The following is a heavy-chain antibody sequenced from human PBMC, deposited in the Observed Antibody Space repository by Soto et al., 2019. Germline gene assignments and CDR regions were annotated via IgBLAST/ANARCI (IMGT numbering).Heavy chain of an antibody. J-gene: IGHJ3*01. CDR2: LSGGSGTA. CDR3: AKGRDTVNFWGAFDL. Sequence: EVQLLESGGGLVHPGGSLRLTCAASGFTFGSYAMSWVRQAPGKGLEWVSSLSGGSGTARYGDAVTGRFTISRDNLQNTLYLQMNTLTFEDTAVYHCAKGRDTVNFWGAFDLWGQGTIVTVSS. V-gene: IGHV3-23*01. CDR1: GFTFGSYA. D-gene: IGHD3-3*01.